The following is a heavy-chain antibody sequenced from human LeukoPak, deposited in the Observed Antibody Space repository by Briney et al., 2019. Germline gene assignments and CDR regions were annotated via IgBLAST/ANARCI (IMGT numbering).Heavy chain of an antibody. V-gene: IGHV4-39*07. Sequence: SETLSLTCTVSGGPISSSSYYWAWIRQPPGKGLEWIGRIHTSGTTNYKSSLKSRVTILVDTPRNQFSLKLTSVTAADTAVYYCARHYYGSENYYFDFWGQGTLVTVSS. D-gene: IGHD3-10*01. CDR1: GGPISSSSYY. J-gene: IGHJ4*02. CDR3: ARHYYGSENYYFDF. CDR2: IHTSGTT.